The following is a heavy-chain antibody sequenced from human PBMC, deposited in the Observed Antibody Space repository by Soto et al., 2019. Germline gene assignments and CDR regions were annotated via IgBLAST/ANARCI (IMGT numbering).Heavy chain of an antibody. Sequence: QVQLVESGGGLVKPGGSLRLSCFTPGFTFKDYYMGWIRQAPGKGLEWLSYISSSGDAIYYADSVKGRFTTSRDNTKNSLMMEMNSLSVDDSAVYYCARGSRQRFLEWLLFDYWGQGALVTVS. CDR3: ARGSRQRFLEWLLFDY. CDR1: GFTFKDYY. D-gene: IGHD3-3*01. J-gene: IGHJ4*02. V-gene: IGHV3-11*01. CDR2: ISSSGDAI.